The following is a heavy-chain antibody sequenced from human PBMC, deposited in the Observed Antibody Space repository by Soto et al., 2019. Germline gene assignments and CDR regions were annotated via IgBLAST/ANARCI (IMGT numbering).Heavy chain of an antibody. J-gene: IGHJ4*02. CDR2: ISAYNGNT. D-gene: IGHD3-16*02. Sequence: QVQLVQSGAEVKKPGASVKVSCKASGYTFTSYGISWVRQAPGQGLEWMGWISAYNGNTNYAQKLQGRVTMTTDTSTSTAYMELGSLRSDDTAVYYCARDLEDMITFGGVIVNPFDYWGQGTLFTVSS. CDR1: GYTFTSYG. V-gene: IGHV1-18*01. CDR3: ARDLEDMITFGGVIVNPFDY.